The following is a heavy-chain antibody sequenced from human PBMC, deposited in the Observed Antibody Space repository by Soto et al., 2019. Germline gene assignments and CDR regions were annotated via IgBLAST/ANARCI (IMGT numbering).Heavy chain of an antibody. J-gene: IGHJ5*02. V-gene: IGHV4-59*01. CDR1: GGSISSYY. CDR3: ARGVLLMVYAIPGLFYP. CDR2: IYYSGST. Sequence: PSETLSLTCTVSGGSISSYYWSWIRQPPGKGLEWIGYIYYSGSTNYNPSLKSRVTISVDTSKNQFSLKLSSVTAADTAVYYCARGVLLMVYAIPGLFYPWGQGTLVTLSS. D-gene: IGHD2-8*01.